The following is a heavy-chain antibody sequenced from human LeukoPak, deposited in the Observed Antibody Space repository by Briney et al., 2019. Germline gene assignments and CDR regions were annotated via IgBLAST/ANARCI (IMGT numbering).Heavy chain of an antibody. CDR3: ARAPYYDILTGFGVFDY. V-gene: IGHV1-18*01. D-gene: IGHD3-9*01. CDR2: ISAYNGST. J-gene: IGHJ4*02. CDR1: GYTFTSYG. Sequence: ASVKVSCKASGYTFTSYGISWVRQAPGQGLEWMGWISAYNGSTNYAQKLQGRVTMTTDTSTSTAYMEPRSLRSDDTAVYYCARAPYYDILTGFGVFDYWGQGTLVTVSS.